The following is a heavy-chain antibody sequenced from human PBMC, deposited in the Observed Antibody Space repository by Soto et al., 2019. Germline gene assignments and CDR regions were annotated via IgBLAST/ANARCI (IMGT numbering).Heavy chain of an antibody. CDR1: GFSLITSGVG. CDR2: IYWDDDK. D-gene: IGHD3-10*01. Sequence: QITLKESGPTLVTPTQTLTLTCTFSGFSLITSGVGVGWIRQPPGTALEWLALIYWDDDKLYSPSLNSRLTITTDHSQNQEVIRLTNMDPVDTAPYYCAHSEAMVRGVIYYCQQWGQGTLITVSS. CDR3: AHSEAMVRGVIYYCQQ. V-gene: IGHV2-5*02. J-gene: IGHJ1*01.